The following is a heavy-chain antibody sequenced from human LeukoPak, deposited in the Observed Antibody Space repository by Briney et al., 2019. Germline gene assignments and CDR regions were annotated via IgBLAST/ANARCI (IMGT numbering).Heavy chain of an antibody. CDR2: IYTSGST. CDR1: GGSISSYY. D-gene: IGHD1-1*01. CDR3: ARGLGYNWNDEEPYYYYGMDV. Sequence: SETLSLTCTVSGGSISSYYWSWIRQPAGKGLEWIGRIYTSGSTNYNPSLKSRVTMSVDTSKNQFSLKLSSVTAADTAVYYCARGLGYNWNDEEPYYYYGMDVWGQGTTVTVSS. J-gene: IGHJ6*02. V-gene: IGHV4-4*07.